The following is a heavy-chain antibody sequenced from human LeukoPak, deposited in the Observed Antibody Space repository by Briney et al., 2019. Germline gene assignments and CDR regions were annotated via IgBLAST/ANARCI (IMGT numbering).Heavy chain of an antibody. J-gene: IGHJ5*02. CDR2: ISGSGGST. CDR3: AKEVGDYVWGSYRRLNWFDP. D-gene: IGHD3-16*02. CDR1: GFTFSSYS. V-gene: IGHV3-23*01. Sequence: GGSLRLSCAASGFTFSSYSMNWVRQAPGKGLEWVSAISGSGGSTYYADSVKGRFTISRDNSKNTLYLQMNSLRAEDTAVYYCAKEVGDYVWGSYRRLNWFDPWGQGTLVTVSS.